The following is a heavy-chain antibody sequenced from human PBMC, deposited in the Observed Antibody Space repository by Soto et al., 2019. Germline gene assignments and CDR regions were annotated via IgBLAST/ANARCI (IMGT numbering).Heavy chain of an antibody. V-gene: IGHV4-30-4*01. D-gene: IGHD3-3*01. CDR3: ARTSLTIFGPSTDYYGMGV. Sequence: SETLSLTCTVSGGSISSGEYYWTWIRQPPGKGLEWIGYISYSGSTHYSPSLKSRVSITVDTSKNQFSLNLASVSAEDTAVYYCARTSLTIFGPSTDYYGMGVWGLGPTVT. J-gene: IGHJ6*02. CDR1: GGSISSGEYY. CDR2: ISYSGST.